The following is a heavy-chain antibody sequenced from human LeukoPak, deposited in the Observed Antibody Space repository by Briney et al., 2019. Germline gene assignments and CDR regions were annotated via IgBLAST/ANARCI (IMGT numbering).Heavy chain of an antibody. CDR1: GGSISSYY. Sequence: SETLSLTCTVSGGSISSYYWSWIRQPPGKGLEWIGYIYYSGSTNYNPSLKSRVTISVDTSKNQFSLKLSSVTAADTAVYYCAKTPFVTNGVPLFAPGGQEPLVTFSS. CDR2: IYYSGST. V-gene: IGHV4-59*08. J-gene: IGHJ5*02. CDR3: AKTPFVTNGVPLFAP. D-gene: IGHD2-8*01.